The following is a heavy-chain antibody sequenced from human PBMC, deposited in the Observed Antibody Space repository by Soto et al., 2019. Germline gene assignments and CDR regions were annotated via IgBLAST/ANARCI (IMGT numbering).Heavy chain of an antibody. D-gene: IGHD1-26*01. Sequence: QVHLAESGGGALQPWRTLRLSCAAYGFAFSNYGTYWVHQATRKGLEWVAVISYDGSNKYYADSVKSRLPIPRDNSKNIPYLQMLTLRAEGTAVYYSEKGAYSVTSVDFWGQGTLVTVSS. CDR3: EKGAYSVTSVDF. CDR2: ISYDGSNK. J-gene: IGHJ4*02. CDR1: GFAFSNYG. V-gene: IGHV3-30*18.